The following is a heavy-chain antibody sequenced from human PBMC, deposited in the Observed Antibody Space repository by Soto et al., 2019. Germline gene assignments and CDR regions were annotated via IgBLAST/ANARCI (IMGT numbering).Heavy chain of an antibody. CDR2: IWYDGSNK. Sequence: GGSLRLSCAASGFTFSSYGMHWVRQAPGKGLEWVAVIWYDGSNKYYADSVKGRFTISRDNSKNTLYLQMNSLRAEDTAVYYCARDRFGSSAAGTFDYWGQGTLVTVSS. V-gene: IGHV3-33*01. CDR3: ARDRFGSSAAGTFDY. D-gene: IGHD6-13*01. J-gene: IGHJ4*02. CDR1: GFTFSSYG.